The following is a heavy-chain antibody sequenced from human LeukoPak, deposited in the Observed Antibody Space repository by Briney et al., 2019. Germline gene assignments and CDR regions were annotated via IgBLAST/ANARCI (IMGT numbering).Heavy chain of an antibody. CDR3: TRGWNWFDP. J-gene: IGHJ5*02. CDR2: TYYRSKWYS. V-gene: IGHV6-1*01. Sequence: SQTLSLTCAISGDSVSSNSATWNWIRHSPSRGLESLERTYYRSKWYSDYAVSVKSRITINADTSKNQFSLQLNSMTPEDTAVYYCTRGWNWFDPWGQGTLVTVSS. CDR1: GDSVSSNSAT. D-gene: IGHD5-24*01.